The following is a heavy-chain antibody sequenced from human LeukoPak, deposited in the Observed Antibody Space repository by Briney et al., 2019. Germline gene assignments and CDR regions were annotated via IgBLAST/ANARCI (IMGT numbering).Heavy chain of an antibody. CDR1: GGFFSGYY. V-gene: IGHV4-34*01. J-gene: IGHJ3*01. CDR2: INHSGST. Sequence: PSETLSLTCALYGGFFSGYYWNWIRQSPGKGLEASGEINHSGSTNYNPSLKSLVTISVDTSKKQFSLKLSSMTAADAAVCYYATLLCSADSCFFGIRVFEGWRQGTMGTVSS. CDR3: ATLLCSADSCFFGIRVFEG. D-gene: IGHD2-15*01.